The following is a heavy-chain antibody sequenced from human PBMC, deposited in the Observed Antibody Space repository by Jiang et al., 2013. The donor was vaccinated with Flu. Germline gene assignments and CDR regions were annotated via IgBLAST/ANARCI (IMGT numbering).Heavy chain of an antibody. CDR2: IDPSDSYT. V-gene: IGHV5-10-1*01. CDR1: GYSFTSYW. D-gene: IGHD3-22*01. J-gene: IGHJ4*02. CDR3: ARRHYYDSSGYYYPLDY. Sequence: KKPGESLRISCKGSGYSFTSYWISWVRQMPGKGLEWMGRIDPSDSYTNYSPSFQGHVTISADKSISTAYLQWSSLKASDTAMYYCARRHYYDSSGYYYPLDYWGQGTLVTVSS.